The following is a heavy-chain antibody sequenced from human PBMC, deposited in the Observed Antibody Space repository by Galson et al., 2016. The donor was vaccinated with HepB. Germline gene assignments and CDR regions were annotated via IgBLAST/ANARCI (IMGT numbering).Heavy chain of an antibody. CDR1: TFTFSSYE. CDR3: ASLGGYCSGGTCYSPFDN. J-gene: IGHJ4*02. V-gene: IGHV3-48*03. D-gene: IGHD2-15*01. CDR2: ISGGGTTI. Sequence: SLRLSCAASTFTFSSYEMNWVRQAPGKGLEWLSYISGGGTTIYYADSVRGRFTISRNNAKKSLYLEMNTLRAEDTAVYYCASLGGYCSGGTCYSPFDNWGQGTLVTVSS.